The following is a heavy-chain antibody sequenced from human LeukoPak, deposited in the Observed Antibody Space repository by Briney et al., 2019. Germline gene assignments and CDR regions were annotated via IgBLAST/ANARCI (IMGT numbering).Heavy chain of an antibody. CDR2: ISSSGSTI. CDR3: ARKYTTSYYSIDY. V-gene: IGHV3-48*01. D-gene: IGHD3-10*01. Sequence: PGGSLRLSCAASGFTFSSYWMHWVRQAPGKGLEWVSYISSSGSTIYYADSVKGRFTISRDNSKNTLYLKMNSLRAEDTAVYYCARKYTTSYYSIDYWGQGTLVTVSS. J-gene: IGHJ4*02. CDR1: GFTFSSYW.